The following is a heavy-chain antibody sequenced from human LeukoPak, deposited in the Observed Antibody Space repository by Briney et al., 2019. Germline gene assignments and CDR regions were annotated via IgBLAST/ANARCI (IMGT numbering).Heavy chain of an antibody. Sequence: PGGSLRLSCAASGFTFSSYAMSWVRQAPGKGLERVSAISGSGGSTYYADSVKGRFTISRDNSKNTLYLQMNSLRAEDTAVYYCAKVCHRGSYYYYGMGVWGQGTTVTVSS. J-gene: IGHJ6*02. CDR3: AKVCHRGSYYYYGMGV. CDR2: ISGSGGST. D-gene: IGHD3-10*01. V-gene: IGHV3-23*01. CDR1: GFTFSSYA.